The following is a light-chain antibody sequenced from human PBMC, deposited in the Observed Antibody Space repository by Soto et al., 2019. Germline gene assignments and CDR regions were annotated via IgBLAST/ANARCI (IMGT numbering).Light chain of an antibody. V-gene: IGLV2-14*01. Sequence: QSVLTQPASVSGSPGQSITISCTGTSSDVGGYNYVSWYQHHPSKAPKLMIYEVSNRPSGVSNRFSGSKSGNTASLTISGLQAEDEADYYCSSYTSSSTWLFGGGTQLTVL. J-gene: IGLJ3*02. CDR3: SSYTSSSTWL. CDR2: EVS. CDR1: SSDVGGYNY.